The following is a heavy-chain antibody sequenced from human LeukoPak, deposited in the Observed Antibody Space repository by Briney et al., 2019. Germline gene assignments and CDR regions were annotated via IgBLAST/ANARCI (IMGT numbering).Heavy chain of an antibody. CDR2: IYYSGST. V-gene: IGHV4-59*08. Sequence: SETLSLTCTVSGGSISSYYWSWIRQPPGKGLEWSGYIYYSGSTNYNPSLKSRVTISVDTSKNQFSLKLSSVTAADTAVYYCARWAIAVAAHDYWGQGTLVTVSS. D-gene: IGHD6-19*01. J-gene: IGHJ4*02. CDR3: ARWAIAVAAHDY. CDR1: GGSISSYY.